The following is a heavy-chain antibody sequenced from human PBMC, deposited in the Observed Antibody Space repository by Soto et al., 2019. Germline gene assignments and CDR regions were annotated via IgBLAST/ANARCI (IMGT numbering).Heavy chain of an antibody. J-gene: IGHJ5*02. CDR2: IYYSGST. CDR1: GGSMISYY. D-gene: IGHD3-9*01. Sequence: SETLSLTCTVSGGSMISYYLSWIRQPPGKGLEWIGYIYYSGSTNYNPSLKSRLTISVDTSKNQFSLKLSSVTAADTAVYYCARHGFYDILTGYSTNWFDPWGQGTLVTVSS. V-gene: IGHV4-59*08. CDR3: ARHGFYDILTGYSTNWFDP.